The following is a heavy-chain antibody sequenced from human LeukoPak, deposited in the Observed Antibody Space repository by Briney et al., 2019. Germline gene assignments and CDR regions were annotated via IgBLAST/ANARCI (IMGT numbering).Heavy chain of an antibody. Sequence: GASVKVSCKASGYTFTGYYVHWVRQAPGQGLQWMGYLNPKTGDTKFAQKLQGRVTMTRDTSISTAYMELGGLRSDDTAVYYCARGASWIQLWFAFDYWGQGTLVTVSS. CDR3: ARGASWIQLWFAFDY. D-gene: IGHD5-18*01. V-gene: IGHV1-2*02. CDR1: GYTFTGYY. J-gene: IGHJ4*02. CDR2: LNPKTGDT.